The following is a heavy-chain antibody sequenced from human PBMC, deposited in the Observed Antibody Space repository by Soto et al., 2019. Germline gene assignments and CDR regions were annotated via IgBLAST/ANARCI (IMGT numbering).Heavy chain of an antibody. Sequence: AGGSLRLSCAASGFTFSGYAMSWVRQAPGKGLEWVSRIKSDGSTTTYADSVKGRFTISRDNAKNTVYLQMNSLRVEDTAVYYCERDTTLRDSGPHFDYWGHGTLVTVSS. D-gene: IGHD3-10*01. V-gene: IGHV3-74*01. CDR2: IKSDGSTT. CDR3: ERDTTLRDSGPHFDY. J-gene: IGHJ4*01. CDR1: GFTFSGYA.